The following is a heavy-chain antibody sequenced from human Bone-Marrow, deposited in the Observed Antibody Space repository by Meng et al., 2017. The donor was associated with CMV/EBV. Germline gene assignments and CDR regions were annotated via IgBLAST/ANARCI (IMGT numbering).Heavy chain of an antibody. J-gene: IGHJ6*02. D-gene: IGHD3-3*01. CDR3: ARVSRSTIFGVVNYGMDV. Sequence: GESLKISCAASGFTVSSNYMSWVRQAPGKGLEWVSVIHSGGSTYYADSVKGRFTISRDNSKNTLYLQMNSLRAEDTAVYYCARVSRSTIFGVVNYGMDVWGQGTTVTVSS. V-gene: IGHV3-53*01. CDR2: IHSGGST. CDR1: GFTVSSNY.